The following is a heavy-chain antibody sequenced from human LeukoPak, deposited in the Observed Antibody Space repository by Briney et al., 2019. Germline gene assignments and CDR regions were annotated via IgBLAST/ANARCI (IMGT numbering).Heavy chain of an antibody. V-gene: IGHV3-23*01. Sequence: GGSLRLSCTASGFTFSAYAMMWVRQALGKGPEWVSAIRGGGGSAFYADSVKGRFTISRDNSKYTLFLQMNSLRAEDTAVYYCARDPNGDYIGAFDMWAQGQWSPSRQ. J-gene: IGHJ3*02. CDR1: GFTFSAYA. CDR2: IRGGGGSA. D-gene: IGHD4-17*01. CDR3: ARDPNGDYIGAFDM.